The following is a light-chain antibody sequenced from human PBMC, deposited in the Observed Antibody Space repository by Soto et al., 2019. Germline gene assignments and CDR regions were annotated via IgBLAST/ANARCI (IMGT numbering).Light chain of an antibody. CDR3: QQYDNLLPIT. V-gene: IGKV1-33*01. J-gene: IGKJ5*01. Sequence: IQMTQSPSSLSASVGDRVTITCQASQDISKNLNWYQQKPGKAPKLLIYDASSLQTGVPSRFSGSGSATHFTFSISSLQPEDVATYSCQQYDNLLPITFGQGTRLEIK. CDR1: QDISKN. CDR2: DAS.